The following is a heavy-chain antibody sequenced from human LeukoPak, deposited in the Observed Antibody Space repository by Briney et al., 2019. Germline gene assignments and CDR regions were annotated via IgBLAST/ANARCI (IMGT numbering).Heavy chain of an antibody. CDR3: ARLAYWYFDL. D-gene: IGHD3-3*02. J-gene: IGHJ2*01. V-gene: IGHV4-38-2*02. CDR2: MCHSGST. CDR1: GYSISSAYY. Sequence: SETLSLTCSVSGYSISSAYYWGWIRQPPGKGLEWIGTMCHSGSTNYNPSLKSRVTISVDTSKNQFSLKLSSATAADTAVYYCARLAYWYFDLWGRGTLVTVSS.